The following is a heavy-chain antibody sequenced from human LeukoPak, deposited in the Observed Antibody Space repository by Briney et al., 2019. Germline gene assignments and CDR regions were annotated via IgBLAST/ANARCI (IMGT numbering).Heavy chain of an antibody. Sequence: GGSLRLSCAASGFTFSSYWMHWVRQAPGKGLVWVSRINSDGSSTSYADSVKGRFTISRDNAKNTLYLQMNSLRAEDTAVYYCALVRGVIILDAFDIWGQGTMVTVSS. V-gene: IGHV3-74*01. CDR1: GFTFSSYW. CDR2: INSDGSST. D-gene: IGHD3-10*01. CDR3: ALVRGVIILDAFDI. J-gene: IGHJ3*02.